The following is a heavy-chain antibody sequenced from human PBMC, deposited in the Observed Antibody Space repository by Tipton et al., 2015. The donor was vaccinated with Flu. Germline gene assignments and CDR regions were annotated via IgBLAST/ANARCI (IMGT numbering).Heavy chain of an antibody. CDR2: IYTSGST. CDR3: AGQTTGYSSSDDAFDI. Sequence: TLSLTCTVSGGSISSYYWSWIRQPAGKGLEWIGRIYTSGSTNYNPSLKSRVTMSVDTSKNQFSLKLSSVTAADTAVYYCAGQTTGYSSSDDAFDIWGQGTMVTVSS. J-gene: IGHJ3*02. CDR1: GGSISSYY. V-gene: IGHV4-4*07. D-gene: IGHD6-13*01.